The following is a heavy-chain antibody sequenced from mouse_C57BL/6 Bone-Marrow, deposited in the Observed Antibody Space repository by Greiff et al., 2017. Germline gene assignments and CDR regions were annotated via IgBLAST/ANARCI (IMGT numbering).Heavy chain of an antibody. CDR2: ISYDGSN. V-gene: IGHV3-6*01. J-gene: IGHJ4*01. CDR1: GYSITSGYY. Sequence: EVKLQESGPGLVKPSQSLSLTCSVTGYSITSGYYWNWIRQFPGNKLEWMGYISYDGSNNYNPSLKNRISITRDTSKNQFFLKLNSVTTEDTATYYCARGRRDYYAMDYWGQGTSVTVSS. CDR3: ARGRRDYYAMDY.